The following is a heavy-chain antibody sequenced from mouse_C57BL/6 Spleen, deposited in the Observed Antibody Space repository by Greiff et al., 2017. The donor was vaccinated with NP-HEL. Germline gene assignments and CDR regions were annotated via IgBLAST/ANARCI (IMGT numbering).Heavy chain of an antibody. CDR1: GYTFTSYW. D-gene: IGHD1-1*01. J-gene: IGHJ4*01. CDR2: IDPSDSYT. V-gene: IGHV1-50*01. Sequence: QVQLQQPGAELVKPGASVKLSCKASGYTFTSYWMQWVKQRPGQGLEWIGEIDPSDSYTNYNQKFKGTATLTVDTSSSTAYMQLSSLTSEDSAVYYCASGGYGSSYVHAMDYWGQGTSVTVSS. CDR3: ASGGYGSSYVHAMDY.